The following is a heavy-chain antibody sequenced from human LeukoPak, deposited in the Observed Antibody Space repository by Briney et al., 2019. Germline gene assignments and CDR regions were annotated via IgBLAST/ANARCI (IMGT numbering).Heavy chain of an antibody. CDR1: GGTFSSYA. J-gene: IGHJ4*02. V-gene: IGHV1-69*04. CDR2: IIPILGIA. Sequence: SVKVSCKASGGTFSSYAISWVRQAPGQGLEWMGRIIPILGIANYAQEFQGRVTITADKSTSTAYMELSSLRSEDTAVYYCAREVRERGVSTSYYFDYWGQGTLVIVSS. D-gene: IGHD3-10*01. CDR3: AREVRERGVSTSYYFDY.